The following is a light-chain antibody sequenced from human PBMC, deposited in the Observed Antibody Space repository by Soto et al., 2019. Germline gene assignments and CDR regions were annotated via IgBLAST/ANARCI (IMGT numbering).Light chain of an antibody. Sequence: QSALTQPRSVSGSPGQSVTISCTGTSSDVGNYNYVSWYQQNPDKAPKLMIYDVTKRPSGVPDRFSGSKSGNTASLTTSGLQTEDEADYYCFSYAGSSYVFGTGTKVTVL. CDR3: FSYAGSSYV. V-gene: IGLV2-11*01. CDR2: DVT. J-gene: IGLJ1*01. CDR1: SSDVGNYNY.